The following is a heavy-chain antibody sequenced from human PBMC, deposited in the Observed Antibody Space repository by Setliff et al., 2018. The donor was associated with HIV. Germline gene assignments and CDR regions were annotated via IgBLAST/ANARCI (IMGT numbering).Heavy chain of an antibody. D-gene: IGHD2-15*01. V-gene: IGHV1-3*04. CDR3: ARDRCNGIKCYLYNWFDP. CDR2: IKTDNGDT. J-gene: IGHJ5*02. CDR1: GYSFSSHP. Sequence: WASVKVSCKASGYSFSSHPIHWVRQAPGQRPEWMGWIKTDNGDTQYSQKFRDRVTITRDTSADTVYMELSSLRSEDTAVYYCARDRCNGIKCYLYNWFDPWGQGTLVTVSS.